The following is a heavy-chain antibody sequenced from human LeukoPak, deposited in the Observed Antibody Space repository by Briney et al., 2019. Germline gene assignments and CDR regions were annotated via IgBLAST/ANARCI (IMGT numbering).Heavy chain of an antibody. Sequence: SSETLSLTCAVYGGSFSGYYWSWIRQPPGKGLEWIGEINHSGSTNYNPSLKSRVTISVDTSKNQFSLKLGSVTAADTAVYYCARGPGTDYVWGRSIFDYWGQGTLVTVSS. V-gene: IGHV4-34*01. CDR3: ARGPGTDYVWGRSIFDY. D-gene: IGHD3-16*01. J-gene: IGHJ4*02. CDR2: INHSGST. CDR1: GGSFSGYY.